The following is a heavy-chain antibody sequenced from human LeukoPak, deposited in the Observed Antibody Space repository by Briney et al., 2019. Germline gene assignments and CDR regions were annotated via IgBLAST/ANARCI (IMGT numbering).Heavy chain of an antibody. V-gene: IGHV4-59*07. J-gene: IGHJ4*02. CDR2: ISYGWST. CDR3: ARGDDYESTLFDY. CDR1: GASISRYF. D-gene: IGHD5-12*01. Sequence: SDTLSLTCTLSGASISRYFWNWLRQPPPDRLEWIGYISYGWSTNYNPSLKSRVTISIDTSKNQFSLKLTSATAADTAVYYCARGDDYESTLFDYWGQGTLVTVSS.